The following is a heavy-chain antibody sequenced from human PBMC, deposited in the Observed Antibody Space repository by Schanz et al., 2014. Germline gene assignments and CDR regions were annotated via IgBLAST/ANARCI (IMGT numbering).Heavy chain of an antibody. V-gene: IGHV3-30*18. CDR2: ISYDGNNE. CDR1: GFTFSSYG. D-gene: IGHD3-10*01. J-gene: IGHJ4*02. Sequence: QVQLVESGGGVVQPGRSRRLSCEASGFTFSSYGMHWVRQAPGKGLEWVAVISYDGNNEDYADSVKGRFSISRDNSQNTLYLQMDSLRPEDTAVYYCAKDQGSYGSGSYSYFDYWGQGTLATVSS. CDR3: AKDQGSYGSGSYSYFDY.